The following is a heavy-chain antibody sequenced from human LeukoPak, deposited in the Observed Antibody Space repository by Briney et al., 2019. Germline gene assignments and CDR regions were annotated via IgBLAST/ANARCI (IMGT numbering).Heavy chain of an antibody. V-gene: IGHV4-59*01. CDR1: GGSISSYY. Sequence: PSETLSLTCTVSGGSISSYYWSWIRQPPGKGLEWIGYIYYSGSTNYNPSLKSRVTISVDTSKNQFSLKLSSVTAADTAVYYCARSHCSGGSCYPNWFDPWGQGTLVTVSS. CDR3: ARSHCSGGSCYPNWFDP. D-gene: IGHD2-15*01. CDR2: IYYSGST. J-gene: IGHJ5*02.